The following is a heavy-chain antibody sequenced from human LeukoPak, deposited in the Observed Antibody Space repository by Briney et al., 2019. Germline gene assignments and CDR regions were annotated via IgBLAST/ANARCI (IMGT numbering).Heavy chain of an antibody. D-gene: IGHD3-22*01. J-gene: IGHJ4*02. CDR1: GGSITSYY. V-gene: IGHV4-59*08. CDR2: IYYSGST. CDR3: AKVGYYYDSSGFRYYFDY. Sequence: PSETLSLTCTVSGGSITSYYWSWIRQPPGKGLEWIGYIYYSGSTNYNPSLKRRVTISVDTSKNQFSLKLSSVTAADTALYYCAKVGYYYDSSGFRYYFDYWGQGTLVTVSS.